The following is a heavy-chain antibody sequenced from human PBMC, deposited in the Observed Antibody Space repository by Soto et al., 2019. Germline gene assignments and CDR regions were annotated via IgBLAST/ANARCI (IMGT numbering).Heavy chain of an antibody. V-gene: IGHV3-23*01. CDR2: ISGSGGST. J-gene: IGHJ5*02. Sequence: GGSMRLSCAASGFTFSSYAMSWVRKAPGKGLEWVSAISGSGGSTYYADSVKGRFTISRDNSKNTLYLQMNSLRAEDTAVYYCAKDNFYDSSGYYHWGQGTLVTVSS. CDR3: AKDNFYDSSGYYH. CDR1: GFTFSSYA. D-gene: IGHD3-22*01.